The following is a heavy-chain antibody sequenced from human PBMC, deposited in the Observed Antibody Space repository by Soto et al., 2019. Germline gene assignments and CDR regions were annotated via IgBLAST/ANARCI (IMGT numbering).Heavy chain of an antibody. D-gene: IGHD4-4*01. CDR1: GFTFSSYG. CDR2: ISYDGSNK. J-gene: IGHJ5*02. V-gene: IGHV3-30*18. CDR3: AKCRLQYNWFYP. Sequence: QVQLVESGGGVVQPGRSLRLSCAASGFTFSSYGMHWVRQAPGKGLEWGAVISYDGSNKYYADSVKGRFTISTDNSKNTLYLQMNSLRAKDTPVYYCAKCRLQYNWFYPWGQGTLVTVFS.